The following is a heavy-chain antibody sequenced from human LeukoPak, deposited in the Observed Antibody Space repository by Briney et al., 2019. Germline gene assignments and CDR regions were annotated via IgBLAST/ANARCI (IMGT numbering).Heavy chain of an antibody. CDR2: INRRGTT. Sequence: PSETLSLTCGVSGGSFSGFFWTWIRQSPGRGLEWIGEINRRGTTYYNPSLESRLAISLDTSRNQSFLNLTSVTAADTAVYFCARGGTTYFSGSGTHPWGQGTLVTVSS. D-gene: IGHD3-10*01. J-gene: IGHJ5*02. V-gene: IGHV4-34*01. CDR1: GGSFSGFF. CDR3: ARGGTTYFSGSGTHP.